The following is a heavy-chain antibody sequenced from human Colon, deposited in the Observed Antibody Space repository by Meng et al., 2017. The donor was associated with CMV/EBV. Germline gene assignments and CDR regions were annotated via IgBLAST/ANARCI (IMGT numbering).Heavy chain of an antibody. J-gene: IGHJ4*02. V-gene: IGHV3-11*01. CDR2: ISSSATSI. D-gene: IGHD4-17*01. CDR1: GFTFSDYY. Sequence: GESLKISCAASGFTFSDYYIMWIRQTPGKGLEWVSYISSSATSIYYLESVKGRFTISRDNAKNAVYLQMNSLRAEDTAVYYCAKGAGPSDSGRYWGQGTLVTVSS. CDR3: AKGAGPSDSGRY.